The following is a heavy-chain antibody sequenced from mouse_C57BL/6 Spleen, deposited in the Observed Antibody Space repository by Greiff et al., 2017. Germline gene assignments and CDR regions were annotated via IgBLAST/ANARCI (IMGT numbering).Heavy chain of an antibody. J-gene: IGHJ2*01. CDR1: GFTFSSYG. CDR3: ARPLYDSSFDW. V-gene: IGHV5-6*01. D-gene: IGHD2-3*01. Sequence: EVHLVESGGDLVKPGGSLKLSCAASGFTFSSYGMSWVRQTPDKRLEWVATISSGGSYTYYPDSVKGRFTISRDNAKNTLYLQMSSLKSEDTAMYYCARPLYDSSFDWWGQGTTLTVSS. CDR2: ISSGGSYT.